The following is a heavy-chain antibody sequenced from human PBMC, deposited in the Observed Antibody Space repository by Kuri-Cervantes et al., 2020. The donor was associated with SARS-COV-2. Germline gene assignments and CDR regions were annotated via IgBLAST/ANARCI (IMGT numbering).Heavy chain of an antibody. CDR3: AKDDHSTYRYRDLGSLQH. V-gene: IGHV3-30*02. D-gene: IGHD4-11*01. Sequence: GGSLRLSCAASGLTFSSTGMYWVRQAPGKGLEWVAFIRYDGSNDYYADSVKGRVTISRDNSKNMLYLQMNSLRPEDTALYYCAKDDHSTYRYRDLGSLQHWGQGTLVTVSS. CDR2: IRYDGSND. CDR1: GLTFSSTG. J-gene: IGHJ1*01.